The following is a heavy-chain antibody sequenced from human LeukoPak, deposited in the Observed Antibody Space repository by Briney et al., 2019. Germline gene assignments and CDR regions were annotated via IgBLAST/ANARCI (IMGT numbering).Heavy chain of an antibody. CDR3: ASDRVTTEY. Sequence: GGSLILSCAASGFTFSTYWMHWVRQGPGKGLVWVSRINSDGTTTDYADSVKGRFTISRDNAKNTLYLQMNSLRAEDTAVYYCASDRVTTEYWGQGTLVTVSS. D-gene: IGHD4-11*01. CDR1: GFTFSTYW. V-gene: IGHV3-74*01. CDR2: INSDGTTT. J-gene: IGHJ4*02.